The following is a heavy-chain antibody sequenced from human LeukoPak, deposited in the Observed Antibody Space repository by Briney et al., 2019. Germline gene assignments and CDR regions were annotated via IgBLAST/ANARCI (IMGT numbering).Heavy chain of an antibody. CDR2: TYYRSKWYN. D-gene: IGHD3-10*01. CDR1: GDSVSSNSAA. Sequence: NPSQTLSLTCAISGDSVSSNSAAWNWIRQSPSRGLEWLGRTYYRSKWYNDYAVSVKSRITINPDTSKNQFSLQLNSVTPEDTAVYYCARGNSVLLWFGESLALDYWGQGTLVTVSS. V-gene: IGHV6-1*01. J-gene: IGHJ4*02. CDR3: ARGNSVLLWFGESLALDY.